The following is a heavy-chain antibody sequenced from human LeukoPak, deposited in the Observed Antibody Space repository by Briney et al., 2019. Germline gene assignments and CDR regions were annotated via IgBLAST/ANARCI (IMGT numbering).Heavy chain of an antibody. CDR2: INHSGST. CDR1: GGSFSGYY. J-gene: IGHJ4*02. D-gene: IGHD3-9*01. CDR3: ARGGRYFDY. V-gene: IGHV4-34*01. Sequence: SETLSLTCAVYGGSFSGYYWSWIRQPPGKGLEWIGEINHSGSTNYNPSLKSRVTISVDTSKNQFSLKLSSVTAADTAMYYCARGGRYFDYWGQGTLVTVSS.